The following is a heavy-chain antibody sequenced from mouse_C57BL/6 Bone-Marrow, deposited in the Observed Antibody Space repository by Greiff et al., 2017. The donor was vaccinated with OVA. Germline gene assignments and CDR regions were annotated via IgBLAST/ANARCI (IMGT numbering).Heavy chain of an antibody. CDR3: ARKDYYGSLFDY. D-gene: IGHD1-1*01. CDR2: ISSGSSTI. J-gene: IGHJ2*01. V-gene: IGHV5-17*01. Sequence: EVKLVESGGGLVKPGGSLKLSCAASGFTFSDYGMHWVRQAPEKGLEWVAYISSGSSTIYYADTVKGRFTISRDNAKNTLFLQMTSLRSEDTAMYYCARKDYYGSLFDYWGQGTTLTVSS. CDR1: GFTFSDYG.